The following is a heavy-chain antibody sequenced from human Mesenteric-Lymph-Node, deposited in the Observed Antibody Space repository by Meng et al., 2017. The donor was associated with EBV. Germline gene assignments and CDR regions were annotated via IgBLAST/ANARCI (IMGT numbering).Heavy chain of an antibody. CDR2: ISAYNGNT. J-gene: IGHJ4*02. D-gene: IGHD3-3*01. CDR1: GYTFTSYG. V-gene: IGHV1-18*01. Sequence: QVSPVPAVAEVKKPGASVKVSCKASGYTFTSYGISWVRQAPGQGLEWMGWISAYNGNTNYAQKLQGRVTMTTDTSTSTAYMELRSLRSDDTAVYYCAVDFWSGYYRFDYWGQGTLVTVSS. CDR3: AVDFWSGYYRFDY.